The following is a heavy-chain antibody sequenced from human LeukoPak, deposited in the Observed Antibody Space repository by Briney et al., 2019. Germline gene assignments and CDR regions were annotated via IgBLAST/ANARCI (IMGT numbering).Heavy chain of an antibody. J-gene: IGHJ6*03. CDR3: ARGAYPSGYYMDV. Sequence: PSEILSLTCTVSGGSISSYYWSWIRQPPGKGLEWIGYIYYSGSTNYNPSLKSRVTISVDTSKNQFSLKLSSVTAADTAVYYCARGAYPSGYYMDVWGKGTTVTVSS. CDR1: GGSISSYY. V-gene: IGHV4-59*01. CDR2: IYYSGST.